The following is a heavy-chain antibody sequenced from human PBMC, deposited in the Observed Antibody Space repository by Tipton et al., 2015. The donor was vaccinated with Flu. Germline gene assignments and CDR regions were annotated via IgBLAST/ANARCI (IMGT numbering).Heavy chain of an antibody. CDR3: ARDPAGSTPGILFDY. CDR2: INQDGSVK. Sequence: GSLRLSCAASEFTFSSYWMSWVRQAPGKGLEWVANINQDGSVKYYVDSVRGRFTISRDNAKNSVYLQMNSLRAEDTAVYYCARDPAGSTPGILFDYWGQGTLVTVSS. V-gene: IGHV3-7*01. D-gene: IGHD6-13*01. CDR1: EFTFSSYW. J-gene: IGHJ4*02.